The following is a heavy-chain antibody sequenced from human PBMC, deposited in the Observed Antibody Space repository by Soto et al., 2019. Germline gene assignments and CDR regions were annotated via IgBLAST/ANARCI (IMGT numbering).Heavy chain of an antibody. V-gene: IGHV1-18*01. J-gene: IGHJ4*02. D-gene: IGHD3-10*01. CDR1: GDTFTSYG. CDR3: AREYYYGSRPTY. Sequence: QVQLVQSGAEVKKPWASVKVSCKAYGDTFTSYGISWIRQAPGQGLDWMGWISAYNGNTNYAQKLQGRVTMTTVTSTSTAYWELSSLRSVDTAVYYSAREYYYGSRPTYWGQGTLVTVSS. CDR2: ISAYNGNT.